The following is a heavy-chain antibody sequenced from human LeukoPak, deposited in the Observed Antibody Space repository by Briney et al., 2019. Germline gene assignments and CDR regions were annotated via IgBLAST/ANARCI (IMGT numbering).Heavy chain of an antibody. Sequence: SETLSLTCGVSGGSITNTNYWTWVRQPPGKGLEWIGEVNLQGSTNYNPSLMGRVAIAVDTSENHISLQLTSVTAADTAVYYCAREGDPYRPLDYSGQGTLVTVSS. CDR1: GGSITNTNY. V-gene: IGHV4-4*02. CDR2: VNLQGST. J-gene: IGHJ4*02. CDR3: AREGDPYRPLDY.